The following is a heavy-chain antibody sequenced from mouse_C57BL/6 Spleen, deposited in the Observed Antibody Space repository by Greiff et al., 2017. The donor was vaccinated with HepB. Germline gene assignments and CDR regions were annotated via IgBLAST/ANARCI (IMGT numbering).Heavy chain of an antibody. Sequence: EVKLMESGPGLMKPSQSLSLTCSVTGYSITSGYYWNWIRQFPGNKLEWMGYISYDGSNNYNPSLKNRISITRDTSKNQFFLKLNSVTTEDTATYYCARDGSRDWYFDVWGTGTTVTVSS. J-gene: IGHJ1*03. V-gene: IGHV3-6*01. CDR3: ARDGSRDWYFDV. CDR1: GYSITSGYY. D-gene: IGHD1-1*01. CDR2: ISYDGSN.